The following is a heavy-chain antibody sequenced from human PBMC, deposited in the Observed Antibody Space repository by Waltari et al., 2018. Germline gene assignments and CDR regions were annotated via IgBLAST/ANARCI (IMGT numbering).Heavy chain of an antibody. CDR2: ISYDGSNK. CDR3: ARDSQQLRYYYGMDV. CDR1: GFTFSSYA. J-gene: IGHJ6*02. D-gene: IGHD6-13*01. Sequence: QVQLVESGGGVVQPGRSLRLSCAASGFTFSSYAMLWVRQAPGKGLEWVAVISYDGSNKYYADSVKGRFTISRDNSKNTLYLQMNSLRAEDTAVYYCARDSQQLRYYYGMDVWGQGTTVTVSS. V-gene: IGHV3-30*01.